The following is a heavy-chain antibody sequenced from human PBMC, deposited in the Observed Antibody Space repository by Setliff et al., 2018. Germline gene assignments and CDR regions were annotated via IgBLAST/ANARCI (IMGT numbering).Heavy chain of an antibody. CDR3: ARMSGFQYIDV. D-gene: IGHD3-3*01. J-gene: IGHJ6*03. V-gene: IGHV4-61*09. CDR2: IYTSWST. Sequence: PSETRSLTCTVSGDSISSRRNYWGWFRQPAGKELEWIGQIYTSWSTNYNPSLKSRVTISLDTSKNQFSLSLTSVTAEGTAVYYCARMSGFQYIDVWDKGTTVTVSS. CDR1: GDSISSRRNY.